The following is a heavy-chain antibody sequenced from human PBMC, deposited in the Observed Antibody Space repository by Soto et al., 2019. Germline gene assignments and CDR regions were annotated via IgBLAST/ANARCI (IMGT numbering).Heavy chain of an antibody. CDR2: INHSGST. V-gene: IGHV4-34*01. CDR1: GGSFSGCY. Sequence: PSETLSLTCAVYGGSFSGCYWSWIRQPPGKGLEWIGEINHSGSTNYNQSLKSRVNISVDTSKNQFSLKLSSVTAADTAVYYCARRVLRFFDRFRGTNSFDPSRQATLAPRSS. D-gene: IGHD3-9*01. CDR3: ARRVLRFFDRFRGTNSFDP. J-gene: IGHJ5*02.